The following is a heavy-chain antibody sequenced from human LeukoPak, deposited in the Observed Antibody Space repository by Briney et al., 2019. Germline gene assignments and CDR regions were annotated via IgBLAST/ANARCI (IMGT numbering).Heavy chain of an antibody. V-gene: IGHV3-23*01. J-gene: IGHJ4*02. CDR3: ARLMPPVDCSRTSCFGFDY. CDR1: GFTFSSYA. D-gene: IGHD2-2*01. CDR2: VTSSGGNT. Sequence: PGGSLRLSCTASGFTFSSYAMSWVRQAPGKGLEWVSAVTSSGGNTYYADSVKGRFTISRDNSKDTLYLQVNSLRAEDAAVYYCARLMPPVDCSRTSCFGFDYWGQGTLVTVSS.